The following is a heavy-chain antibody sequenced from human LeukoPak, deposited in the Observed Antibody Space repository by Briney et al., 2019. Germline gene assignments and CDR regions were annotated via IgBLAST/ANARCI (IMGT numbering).Heavy chain of an antibody. D-gene: IGHD3-10*01. J-gene: IGHJ2*01. Sequence: PGKSLRLSCAASGFTLSSYGMEWVRQAPGKGLEWVADIWYDGSNKYYADSVKGRFTISRDNSKNTLYLQMNSLRAEGTPVYYCARDFYGSGSHRYFDLWGRGTVVSVFS. CDR3: ARDFYGSGSHRYFDL. CDR1: GFTLSSYG. CDR2: IWYDGSNK. V-gene: IGHV3-33*01.